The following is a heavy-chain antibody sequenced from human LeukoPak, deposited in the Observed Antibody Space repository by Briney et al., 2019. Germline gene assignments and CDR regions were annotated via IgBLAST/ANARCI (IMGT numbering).Heavy chain of an antibody. J-gene: IGHJ4*02. CDR3: ARLGDGGSSFDY. Sequence: PSETLSLTCAVSGWSFSGYYWSWIRQPPGKGLEWIGEINHSGSTNYNPSLKSRVTISVDTSKNQFSLKLSSVTAADTAVYYCARLGDGGSSFDYWGQGTLVTVSS. CDR1: GWSFSGYY. CDR2: INHSGST. D-gene: IGHD6-6*01. V-gene: IGHV4-34*01.